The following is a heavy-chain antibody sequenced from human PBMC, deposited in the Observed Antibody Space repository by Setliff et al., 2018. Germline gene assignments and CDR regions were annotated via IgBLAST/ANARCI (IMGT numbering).Heavy chain of an antibody. CDR3: SRGQDNSKVGHD. V-gene: IGHV4-34*01. J-gene: IGHJ4*02. CDR1: RGSFSNFY. Sequence: PSETLSLTCAVDRGSFSNFYLTWIRQSPGKGLEWIGEIHPTEGAKYNPSLQSRVTMSADTSSKQHSLKLTSVTAADTAMYYCSRGQDNSKVGHDWGQGTLVTVSS. D-gene: IGHD1-20*01. CDR2: IHPTEGA.